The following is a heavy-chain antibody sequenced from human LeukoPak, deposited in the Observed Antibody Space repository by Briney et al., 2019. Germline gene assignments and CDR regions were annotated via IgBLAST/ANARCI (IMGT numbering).Heavy chain of an antibody. V-gene: IGHV3-23*01. D-gene: IGHD2-15*01. CDR2: ISGSGGST. CDR3: AKESDVVVVAVTFCYFDY. J-gene: IGHJ4*02. Sequence: GGSLRLSCAASGFTFSSYAMSWVRQAPGKGLEWVSAISGSGGSTYYADSVKGRFTISRDNSKNTLYLQMNSLRAEDTAVYYCAKESDVVVVAVTFCYFDYWGQGTLVTVSS. CDR1: GFTFSSYA.